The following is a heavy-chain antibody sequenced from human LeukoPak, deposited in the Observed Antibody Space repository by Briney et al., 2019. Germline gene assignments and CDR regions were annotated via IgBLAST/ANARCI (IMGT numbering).Heavy chain of an antibody. J-gene: IGHJ4*02. Sequence: ASVKVSCKTSGYRFITFGINWVRQAPGQGLEWMGWINPYNGNRYYAKKFQDRFNMTTDTTTSTVYLELQTLTSDDTAIYYCARFQASEFRGFDHWGQGTLITVSS. D-gene: IGHD3-10*01. V-gene: IGHV1-18*01. CDR2: INPYNGNR. CDR3: ARFQASEFRGFDH. CDR1: GYRFITFG.